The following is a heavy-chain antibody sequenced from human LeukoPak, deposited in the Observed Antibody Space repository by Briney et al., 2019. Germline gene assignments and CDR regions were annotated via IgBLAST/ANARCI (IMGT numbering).Heavy chain of an antibody. Sequence: ASVKVSCKASGYSSTNYGISWVRQAPGQGLEWMGWIHIYRGNTNYAQKLQGRVTMTTDTSTSTAYMELRSLRSDDTAVYYCARSDGYGLIGIWGQGTMVTVSS. V-gene: IGHV1-18*04. D-gene: IGHD3-10*01. J-gene: IGHJ3*02. CDR2: IHIYRGNT. CDR1: GYSSTNYG. CDR3: ARSDGYGLIGI.